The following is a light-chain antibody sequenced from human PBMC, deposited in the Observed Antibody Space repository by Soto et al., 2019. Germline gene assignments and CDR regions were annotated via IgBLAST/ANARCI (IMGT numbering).Light chain of an antibody. CDR2: DAS. Sequence: DIQMTQSPSSLSASVGDRVTITCQASQDISNYLNWYQQKPGKAPKLLIYDASNLETGVPSRFSGSGSGTEFTFTISSRQPEDIAKYYCQQYDNLPRAFGQGTKVEIK. V-gene: IGKV1-33*01. CDR3: QQYDNLPRA. J-gene: IGKJ1*01. CDR1: QDISNY.